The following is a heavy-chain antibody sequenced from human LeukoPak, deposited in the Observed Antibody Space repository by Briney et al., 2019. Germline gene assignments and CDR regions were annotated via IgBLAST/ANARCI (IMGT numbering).Heavy chain of an antibody. CDR3: ASGNSVEGPVTPYYLDY. Sequence: ASVKVFCKASGYTFTGYYIHWLRQAPGQGLEWVGWINPKSGGTECAQKFQGRVTLTRDTSISTAYMELSGLGSDDTAVFYCASGNSVEGPVTPYYLDYWGQGTLVTVSS. V-gene: IGHV1-2*02. CDR1: GYTFTGYY. J-gene: IGHJ4*02. CDR2: INPKSGGT. D-gene: IGHD2-21*01.